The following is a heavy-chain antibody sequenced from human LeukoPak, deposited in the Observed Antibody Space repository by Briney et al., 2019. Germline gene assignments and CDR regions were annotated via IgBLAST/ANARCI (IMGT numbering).Heavy chain of an antibody. V-gene: IGHV4-39*01. CDR3: ARPGITLIRGVSAFEF. Sequence: SETLSLTCTVSGGSILSSSYYWGCIRQSPGRGLEWIGSIYYSGSTYYNPSLKSRVTISVDTSKNQFSLKLSSVTATDTAVYYCARPGITLIRGVSAFEFWGQGTLVTVST. CDR1: GGSILSSSYY. CDR2: IYYSGST. J-gene: IGHJ4*02. D-gene: IGHD3-10*01.